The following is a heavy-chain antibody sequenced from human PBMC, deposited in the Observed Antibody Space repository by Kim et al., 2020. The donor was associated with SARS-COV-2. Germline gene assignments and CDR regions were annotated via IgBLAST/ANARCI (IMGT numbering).Heavy chain of an antibody. CDR3: ARRPGRYSSGSFDP. CDR2: IHYSGST. V-gene: IGHV4-39*01. CDR1: GDSISSSSHH. Sequence: SETLSLTCTVSGDSISSSSHHWGWVRQPPGKGLAWIGSIHYSGSTYYNPSLKSRVTISVETSKNQFSLKLTSVTAADTAVYYCARRPGRYSSGSFDPWGQGTLVTVSS. D-gene: IGHD6-19*01. J-gene: IGHJ5*02.